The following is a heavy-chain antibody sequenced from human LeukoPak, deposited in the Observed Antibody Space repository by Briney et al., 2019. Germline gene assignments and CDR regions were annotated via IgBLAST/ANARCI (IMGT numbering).Heavy chain of an antibody. CDR2: INHSGSA. CDR3: ARHCAVTTRGVLYYYYYYYMDV. J-gene: IGHJ6*03. V-gene: IGHV4-34*01. Sequence: PSETLSLTCAVYGGSFSGYYWSWIRQPPGKGLEWIGEINHSGSANYNPSLKSRVTISVDTSKNQFSLKLSSVTAADTAVYYCARHCAVTTRGVLYYYYYYYMDVWGKGTTVTVSS. D-gene: IGHD4-17*01. CDR1: GGSFSGYY.